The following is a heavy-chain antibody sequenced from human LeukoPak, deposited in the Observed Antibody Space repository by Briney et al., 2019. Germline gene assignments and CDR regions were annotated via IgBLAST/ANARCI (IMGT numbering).Heavy chain of an antibody. CDR2: IYPGDSDT. J-gene: IGHJ5*02. V-gene: IGHV5-51*01. CDR3: ARQGYSYGYGFDP. D-gene: IGHD5-18*01. CDR1: GYSFASYW. Sequence: GESLKISCKGSGYSFASYWIGWVRQMPGKGLEWMGIIYPGDSDTRYSPSFQGQVTISADKSISTAYLQWSSLKASDTAMYYCARQGYSYGYGFDPWGQGTLVTVSS.